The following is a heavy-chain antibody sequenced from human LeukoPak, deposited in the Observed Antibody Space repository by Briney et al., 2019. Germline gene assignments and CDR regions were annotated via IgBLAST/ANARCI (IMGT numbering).Heavy chain of an antibody. D-gene: IGHD2-21*02. V-gene: IGHV3-11*01. J-gene: IGHJ4*02. CDR3: AREYCGGDCYSDPHYFDY. Sequence: GGSLRLSCAASGFTFSDYYMSWIRQAPGKGLEWVSYISSSGSTIYYADSVKGRFTISRDNAKNSLYPQMNSLRAEDTAVYYCAREYCGGDCYSDPHYFDYWGQGTLVTVSS. CDR1: GFTFSDYY. CDR2: ISSSGSTI.